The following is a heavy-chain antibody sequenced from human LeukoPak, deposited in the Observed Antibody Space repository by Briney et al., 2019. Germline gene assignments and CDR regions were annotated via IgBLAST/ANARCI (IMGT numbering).Heavy chain of an antibody. CDR3: AATPDYDFWSGYFSA. CDR2: IIPIFGTA. D-gene: IGHD3-3*01. CDR1: GGTFSSYA. V-gene: IGHV1-69*05. J-gene: IGHJ4*02. Sequence: SVKVSCKASGGTFSSYAISWVRQAPGQGLEWMGRIIPIFGTANYAQKFQGRVTITTDESTSTAYMELSSLGSEDTAVYYCAATPDYDFWSGYFSAWGQGTLVTVSS.